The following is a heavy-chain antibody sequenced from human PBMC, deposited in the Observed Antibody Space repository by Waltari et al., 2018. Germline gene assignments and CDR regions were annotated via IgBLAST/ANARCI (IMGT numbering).Heavy chain of an antibody. V-gene: IGHV3-48*03. Sequence: EVQLVESGGGVVQTGGSRRLLCAASGFTFRNYEMNWVRQAPGKGLECIASIISRLNTIYYADSVKGRFTISRDNAKNSLHLQMNSLRAEDTAVYYCATRYGSSSMDYWGQGTLVTVSS. D-gene: IGHD6-6*01. J-gene: IGHJ4*02. CDR1: GFTFRNYE. CDR2: IISRLNTI. CDR3: ATRYGSSSMDY.